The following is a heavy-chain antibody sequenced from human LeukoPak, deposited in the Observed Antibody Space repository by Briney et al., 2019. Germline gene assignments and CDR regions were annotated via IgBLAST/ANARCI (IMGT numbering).Heavy chain of an antibody. CDR2: IKQDGSEK. D-gene: IGHD3-10*01. CDR3: ARENYGSGSYTY. J-gene: IGHJ4*02. CDR1: GLTFSSYW. Sequence: GGSLRLSCAASGLTFSSYWMSWVRQAPGKGLEWVANIKQDGSEKYYVDSVKGRFTTSRDNAKNSLYLQMNSLSAEDTAVYYCARENYGSGSYTYWGQGTLVTVSS. V-gene: IGHV3-7*01.